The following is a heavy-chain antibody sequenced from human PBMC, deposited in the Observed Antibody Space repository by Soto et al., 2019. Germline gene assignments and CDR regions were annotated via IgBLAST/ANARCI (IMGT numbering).Heavy chain of an antibody. Sequence: SETLSLTCTVSGGSVSSGTYYWSWIRQPPGKGLEWIGYIHYSGSTTYNPSLKRRLTISVDTSKNQFSLKLTSVTAWDTAVYYSDRDYPVSEIFGVAINYDLVVWGKGTTVTV. CDR3: DRDYPVSEIFGVAINYDLVV. CDR1: GGSVSSGTYY. CDR2: IHYSGST. V-gene: IGHV4-61*01. J-gene: IGHJ6*04. D-gene: IGHD3-3*01.